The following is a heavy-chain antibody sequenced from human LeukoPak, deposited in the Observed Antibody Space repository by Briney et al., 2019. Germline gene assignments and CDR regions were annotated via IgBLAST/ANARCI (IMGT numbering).Heavy chain of an antibody. V-gene: IGHV4-38-2*02. D-gene: IGHD1-14*01. CDR1: GYSVSSGYY. J-gene: IGHJ2*01. Sequence: PSETLSLTCTVSGYSVSSGYYWDWIRQAPGKGLEWIGSIYRSGSTYYNPSLKSRVTISVDTSKNQFSLRLSSVTAADTAVYYCAREALGGICYFDLWGRGTLVTVSS. CDR3: AREALGGICYFDL. CDR2: IYRSGST.